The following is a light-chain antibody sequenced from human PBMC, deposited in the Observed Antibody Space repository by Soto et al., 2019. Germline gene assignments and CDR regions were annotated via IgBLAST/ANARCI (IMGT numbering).Light chain of an antibody. CDR3: QQYNSSPLT. CDR1: QSISDW. V-gene: IGKV1-5*01. CDR2: DAS. J-gene: IGKJ4*01. Sequence: DIQMTQSPSTLSASVGDRVTITCRANQSISDWLAWYQQKPGKAPKLLIYDASNLESGVPSRFSGSGSGTEFTLTISSQQPDDFATYYCQQYNSSPLTFGGGTMMEIK.